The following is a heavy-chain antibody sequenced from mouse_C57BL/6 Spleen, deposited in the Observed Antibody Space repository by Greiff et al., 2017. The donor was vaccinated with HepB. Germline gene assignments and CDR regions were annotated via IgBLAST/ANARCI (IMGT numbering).Heavy chain of an antibody. Sequence: VQLVESGPGLVQPSQRLSITCTVSGFSLTSYGVHWVRQSPGKGLEWLGVIWSGGSTDYNAAFISRLSISKDNSKSQVFFKMNSLQADDTAIYYCARVYYGSSFDVWGTGTTVTVSS. J-gene: IGHJ1*03. CDR3: ARVYYGSSFDV. D-gene: IGHD1-1*01. CDR1: GFSLTSYG. V-gene: IGHV2-2*01. CDR2: IWSGGST.